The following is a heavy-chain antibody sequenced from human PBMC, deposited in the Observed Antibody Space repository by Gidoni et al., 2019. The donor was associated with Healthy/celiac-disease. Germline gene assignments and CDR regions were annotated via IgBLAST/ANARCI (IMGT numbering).Heavy chain of an antibody. V-gene: IGHV3-66*02. D-gene: IGHD2-21*02. CDR1: GFTVSSNY. CDR2: IYSGGST. Sequence: EVQLVASGGGFVQPGGSLRLSCAASGFTVSSNYMSWVRQAPGKGLEWASVIYSGGSTYYADSVKGRFTISRDNSKNTLYLQMNSLRAEDTAVYYCARERYGGNSGDFDYWGQGTLVTVSS. J-gene: IGHJ4*02. CDR3: ARERYGGNSGDFDY.